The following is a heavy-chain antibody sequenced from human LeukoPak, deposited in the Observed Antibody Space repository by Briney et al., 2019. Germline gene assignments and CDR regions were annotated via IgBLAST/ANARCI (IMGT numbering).Heavy chain of an antibody. D-gene: IGHD3-22*01. Sequence: PGGSLRLSCAASGFTFSNYAMSWVRQAPGKGLEWVSAISGSGGSTSDADSVKGRFTISRDNSKNTLYLPMNSLRAEDTAVYYCANDLNYDSSGYYPLKGFDYWGQGTLVTVSS. V-gene: IGHV3-23*01. CDR2: ISGSGGST. J-gene: IGHJ4*02. CDR1: GFTFSNYA. CDR3: ANDLNYDSSGYYPLKGFDY.